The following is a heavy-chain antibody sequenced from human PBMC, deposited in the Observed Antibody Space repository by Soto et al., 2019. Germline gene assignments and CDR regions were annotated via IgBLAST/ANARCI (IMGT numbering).Heavy chain of an antibody. CDR3: ARDPREYFFDY. V-gene: IGHV3-11*01. CDR1: GFSFSDYY. J-gene: IGHJ4*02. CDR2: ISSSGSTI. Sequence: GGSLRLSCAASGFSFSDYYMSWIRQAPGKGLEWVSYISSSGSTIYYADSVKGRFTISRDNAKNSLYLQMNSLRAEDTAVYYCARDPREYFFDYWGQGTLVTVSS.